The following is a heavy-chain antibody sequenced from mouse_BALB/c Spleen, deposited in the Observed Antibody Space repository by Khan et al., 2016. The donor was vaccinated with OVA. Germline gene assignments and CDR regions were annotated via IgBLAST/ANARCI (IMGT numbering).Heavy chain of an antibody. CDR2: IRLKSNIYAT. V-gene: IGHV6-6*02. D-gene: IGHD3-3*01. Sequence: EVQLEESGGGLVQPGGSMKLSCVASGFTFSNYWMNWVRQSPEKGFEWVAEIRLKSNIYATHYAESVRGRFTISRDDSRSSVYLQMSNLGAEDTVIYYCARGWDWYFDVWGAGTTVTVSS. CDR1: GFTFSNYW. J-gene: IGHJ1*01. CDR3: ARGWDWYFDV.